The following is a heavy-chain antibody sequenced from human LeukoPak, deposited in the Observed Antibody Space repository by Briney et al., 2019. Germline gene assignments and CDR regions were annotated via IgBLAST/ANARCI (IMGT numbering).Heavy chain of an antibody. Sequence: ASVKVSCKASGYNFSSFGIGWVRQAPGQGLEWMGWTSGNNDNTKYAQRLQDRVIMATDTSTSTAYMELRSLRSDDTAVYYCARVEVHPRRYYYYMDVWGKGTTVTISS. CDR2: TSGNNDNT. J-gene: IGHJ6*03. V-gene: IGHV1-18*01. CDR1: GYNFSSFG. CDR3: ARVEVHPRRYYYYMDV. D-gene: IGHD3-3*01.